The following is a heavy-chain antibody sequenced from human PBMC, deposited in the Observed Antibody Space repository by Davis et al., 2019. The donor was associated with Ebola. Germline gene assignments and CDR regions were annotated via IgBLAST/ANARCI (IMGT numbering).Heavy chain of an antibody. D-gene: IGHD3-3*01. CDR3: ARAGFDEVLDY. Sequence: PGESLRLSCAASGFIFRNYAMHWVRQAPGKGLEWVAVVSHSERERFYADSVKGRFTISRDNSENTLYLQMNSLTADDTSVYYCARAGFDEVLDYWGQGTPVTVSS. CDR2: VSHSERER. V-gene: IGHV3-30*04. J-gene: IGHJ4*02. CDR1: GFIFRNYA.